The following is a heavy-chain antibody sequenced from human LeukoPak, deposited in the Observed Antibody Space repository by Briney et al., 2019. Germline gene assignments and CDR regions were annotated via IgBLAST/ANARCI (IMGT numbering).Heavy chain of an antibody. V-gene: IGHV1-2*04. D-gene: IGHD2-15*01. CDR3: ARAVAATASPKFDY. Sequence: ASVKVSCKASGYTFTGYYMHWVRQAPGQGLEWMGWINPNSGGTNYAQKFQGWVTMTRDTSISTAYMELSRLRSDDTAVYYCARAVAATASPKFDYWGQGTLVTVSS. CDR1: GYTFTGYY. J-gene: IGHJ4*02. CDR2: INPNSGGT.